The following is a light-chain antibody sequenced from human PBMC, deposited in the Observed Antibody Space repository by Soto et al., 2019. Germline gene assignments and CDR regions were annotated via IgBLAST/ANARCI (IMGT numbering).Light chain of an antibody. V-gene: IGKV1-5*03. CDR3: QQYASYPLT. Sequence: DIQMTQSPSTLSASVGDRVTITCRASQSIDTRLAWYQQKPGKAPNFLIYKTSTLESGVPSRFSGSGSGTDFTLTISSLQPDDFATYYCQQYASYPLTFGGGTKVEIK. J-gene: IGKJ4*01. CDR1: QSIDTR. CDR2: KTS.